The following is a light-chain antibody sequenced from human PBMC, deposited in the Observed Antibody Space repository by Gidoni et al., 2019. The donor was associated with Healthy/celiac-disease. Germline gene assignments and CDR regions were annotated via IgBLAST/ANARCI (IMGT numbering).Light chain of an antibody. J-gene: IGKJ1*01. Sequence: IVMTQSPGTPSLSPGERATPSCRTSQSVSSSYLAWYQQKPGQAPRLLIYGASSRATGIPDRFSGSGSGTDFTLTISRLEPEDFAVYYCQQYGSSPGTFGQGTKVEIK. CDR1: QSVSSSY. CDR2: GAS. V-gene: IGKV3-20*01. CDR3: QQYGSSPGT.